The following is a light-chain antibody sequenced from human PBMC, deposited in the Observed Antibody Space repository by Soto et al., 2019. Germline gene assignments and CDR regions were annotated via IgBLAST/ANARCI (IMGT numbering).Light chain of an antibody. CDR1: SSDVGNYNY. J-gene: IGLJ1*01. CDR2: EVS. CDR3: NSYGGRNNYV. V-gene: IGLV2-8*01. Sequence: QSALTQPPSASGSPGQSVTISCTGTSSDVGNYNYVSWYQQHPGKAPQLIIYEVSYRPSGVPDRFSGSKSGNTASLTVSGLQAEDEADYYCNSYGGRNNYVFGTGTKLTVL.